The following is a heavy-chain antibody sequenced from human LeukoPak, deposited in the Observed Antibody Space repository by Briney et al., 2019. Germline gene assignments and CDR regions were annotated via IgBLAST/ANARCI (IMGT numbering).Heavy chain of an antibody. CDR3: ARNCSRTSCSGTFDI. J-gene: IGHJ3*02. D-gene: IGHD2-2*01. V-gene: IGHV4-39*01. Sequence: PSETLSLTCTVSGGSISSSRYYWAWIRQPPGKGLEWIGSIYYSGSTHYNPSQKSRVTISVDTSKNQFFLRLGSGTAADTAVYYCARNCSRTSCSGTFDIWGRGTMVTVSS. CDR2: IYYSGST. CDR1: GGSISSSRYY.